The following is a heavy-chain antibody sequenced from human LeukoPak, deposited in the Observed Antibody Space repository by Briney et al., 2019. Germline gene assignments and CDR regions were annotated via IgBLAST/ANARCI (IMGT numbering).Heavy chain of an antibody. J-gene: IGHJ4*02. CDR3: ARDRAGATSFDY. V-gene: IGHV4-38-2*02. CDR2: WST. D-gene: IGHD1-26*01. CDR1: GYSISSGYY. Sequence: SETLSLTCTVSGYSISSGYYWGWIRQPPGKGLEWIGTWSTFYNPSLKSRATISVDTSKNQFSLKLTSVTAADTAMYYCARDRAGATSFDYWGQGILVTVSS.